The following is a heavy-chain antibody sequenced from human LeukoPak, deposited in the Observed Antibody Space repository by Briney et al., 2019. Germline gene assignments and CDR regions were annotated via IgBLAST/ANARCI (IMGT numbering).Heavy chain of an antibody. Sequence: ASVKVSFTTSGYTFTSYYVHWVRQAPGQGLEWMGHINPQNGISKYAQKFQGRVTMTRDTSITTAYMELSSLTSDDTAIYYCARGQLQKPDFWGPGTLVTVSS. J-gene: IGHJ4*02. CDR1: GYTFTSYY. V-gene: IGHV1-2*06. CDR3: ARGQLQKPDF. CDR2: INPQNGIS.